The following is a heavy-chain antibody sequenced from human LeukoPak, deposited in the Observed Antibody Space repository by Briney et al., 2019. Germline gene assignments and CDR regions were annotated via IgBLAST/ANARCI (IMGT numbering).Heavy chain of an antibody. CDR1: GIPFRDYY. V-gene: IGHV3-11*03. Sequence: GGTLTLSCVVSGIPFRDYYMNWIRQAPGKGLEWISYISSTSSYTDNAASVKGLFTISRDYAQNALFAQINSLRVENTAVYYWAAGTAADFWGQGTRVAVSS. J-gene: IGHJ4*02. CDR2: ISSTSSYT. CDR3: AAGTAADF. D-gene: IGHD2-2*01.